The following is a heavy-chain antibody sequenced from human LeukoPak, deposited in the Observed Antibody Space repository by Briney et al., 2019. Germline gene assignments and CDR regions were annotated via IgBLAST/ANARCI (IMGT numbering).Heavy chain of an antibody. D-gene: IGHD3-3*01. V-gene: IGHV3-33*01. CDR3: ARGFLPPWREGNAFDI. Sequence: GGSLRLSCAASGFTFSSYGMHWVRQAPGKGLEWVAVIWYDGSNKYYADSVKGRFTISRDNSKNTLYLQMNSLRAEDTAVYYCARGFLPPWREGNAFDIWGQGTMVTVSS. CDR1: GFTFSSYG. J-gene: IGHJ3*02. CDR2: IWYDGSNK.